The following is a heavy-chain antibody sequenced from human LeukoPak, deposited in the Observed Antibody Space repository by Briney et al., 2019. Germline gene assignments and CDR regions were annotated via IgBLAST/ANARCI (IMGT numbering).Heavy chain of an antibody. J-gene: IGHJ4*02. CDR3: ATNDYGDRYFDY. V-gene: IGHV3-53*05. CDR1: GFTVSSIY. D-gene: IGHD4-17*01. CDR2: IYTDGTT. Sequence: PGGSLRLSCAVSGFTVSSIYMSWVRQAPGKGLEWVSLIYTDGTTYYSESVKGRFTISRDNSKNTLYLQMNSLRAEDTAVYYCATNDYGDRYFDYWGQGTLVTVSS.